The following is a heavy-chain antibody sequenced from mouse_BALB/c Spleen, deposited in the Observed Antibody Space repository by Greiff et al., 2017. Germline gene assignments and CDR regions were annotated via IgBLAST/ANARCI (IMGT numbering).Heavy chain of an antibody. D-gene: IGHD2-1*01. Sequence: EVMLVDSGGGLVKPGGSLKLSCAASGFTFSSYAMSWVRQTPEKRLEWVASISSGGSTYYPDSVKGRFTISRDNARNILYLQMSSLRSEDTAMYYCARGRYYGFDYWGQGTTLTVSS. J-gene: IGHJ2*01. CDR3: ARGRYYGFDY. CDR2: ISSGGST. CDR1: GFTFSSYA. V-gene: IGHV5-6-5*01.